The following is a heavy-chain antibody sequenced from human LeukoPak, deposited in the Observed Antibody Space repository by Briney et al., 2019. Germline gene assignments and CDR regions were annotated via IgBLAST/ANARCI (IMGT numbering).Heavy chain of an antibody. CDR1: GYTFTSYY. J-gene: IGHJ3*02. D-gene: IGHD2-2*01. V-gene: IGHV1-46*01. Sequence: EASVKVSCKASGYTFTSYYMHWVRQAPGQGLEWMGIINPSGGSTSYAQKFQGRVTITADKSTSTAYMELSSLRSEDTAVYYCARALQYCSSTSCRDAFDIWGQGTMVTVSS. CDR3: ARALQYCSSTSCRDAFDI. CDR2: INPSGGST.